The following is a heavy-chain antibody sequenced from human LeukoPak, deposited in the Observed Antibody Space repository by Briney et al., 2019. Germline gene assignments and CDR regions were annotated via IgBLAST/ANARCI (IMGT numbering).Heavy chain of an antibody. CDR3: AKDRAAVVKNYYYYMDV. J-gene: IGHJ6*03. CDR1: GFTFSSYW. CDR2: IRYDGSNK. D-gene: IGHD3-22*01. V-gene: IGHV3-30*02. Sequence: GGSLRLSCAVSGFTFSSYWMFWVRQAPGKGLEWVSFIRYDGSNKYYADSVKGRFTISRDNSKNTLYLQLNRLRAEDTAVYYCAKDRAAVVKNYYYYMDVWGKGTTVTVSS.